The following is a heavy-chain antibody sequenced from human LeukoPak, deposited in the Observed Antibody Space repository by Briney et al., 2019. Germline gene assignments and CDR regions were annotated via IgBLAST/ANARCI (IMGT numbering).Heavy chain of an antibody. CDR2: ISWNGVGT. CDR1: GFTFDDYA. J-gene: IGHJ4*02. Sequence: GGSLRLSCAASGFTFDDYAMHWVRQPPGKGLEWVSLISWNGVGTYYADSVKGRFTISRDNSKNSLYLQMNSLRAEDTALYCCAKGSCSSTSCYFDYWGQGTLVTVSS. D-gene: IGHD2-2*01. CDR3: AKGSCSSTSCYFDY. V-gene: IGHV3-43D*03.